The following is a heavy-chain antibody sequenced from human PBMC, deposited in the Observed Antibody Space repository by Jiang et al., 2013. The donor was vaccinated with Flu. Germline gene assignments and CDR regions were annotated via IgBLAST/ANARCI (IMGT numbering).Heavy chain of an antibody. D-gene: IGHD3-22*01. J-gene: IGHJ4*02. CDR1: GYSFTSYW. CDR2: MYPGDSDT. Sequence: GAEVKKPGESLKISCKGSGYSFTSYWIAWVRQMPGKGLEWMGIMYPGDSDTRYSPSFQGQVTISADKSISTAYLQWSSLKASDTAMYYCAKLDRVDYYDSNANSWTYWGQGTLVTVSS. CDR3: AKLDRVDYYDSNANSWTY. V-gene: IGHV5-51*03.